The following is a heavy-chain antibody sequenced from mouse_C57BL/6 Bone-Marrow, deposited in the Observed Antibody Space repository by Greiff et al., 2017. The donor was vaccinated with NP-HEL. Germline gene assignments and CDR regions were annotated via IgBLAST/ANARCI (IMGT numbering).Heavy chain of an antibody. V-gene: IGHV1-64*01. CDR2: IHPNSGST. CDR3: AGITTVSWYFDV. Sequence: QVQLKQPGAELVKPGASVKLSCKASGYTFTSYWMHWVKQRPGQGLEWIGMIHPNSGSTNYNEKFKSKATLTVDKSSSTAYMQLSSLTSEDSAVYYCAGITTVSWYFDVWGTGTTVTVSS. J-gene: IGHJ1*03. D-gene: IGHD1-1*01. CDR1: GYTFTSYW.